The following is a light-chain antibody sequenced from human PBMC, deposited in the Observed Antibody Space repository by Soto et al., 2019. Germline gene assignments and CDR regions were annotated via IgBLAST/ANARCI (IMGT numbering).Light chain of an antibody. CDR1: SSDVGGYNY. Sequence: QSVLTQPASVAGSPGQSITISCTGTSSDVGGYNYVSWYQQHSGKAPKLMIYDVSNRPSGVSNRFSGSKSGDTASLTISGLQAEDEADYYCSSYSSISACVFGIGTKVTVL. CDR2: DVS. CDR3: SSYSSISACV. V-gene: IGLV2-14*01. J-gene: IGLJ1*01.